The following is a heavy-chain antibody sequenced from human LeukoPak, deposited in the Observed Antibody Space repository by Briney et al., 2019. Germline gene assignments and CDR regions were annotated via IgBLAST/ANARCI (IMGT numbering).Heavy chain of an antibody. D-gene: IGHD3-9*01. Sequence: SVKVSCKASGFTFTSSAMQWVRQARGQRLEWIGWIVVGSGNTNYAQKFQERVTITRDMSTSTAYMELSSLRSEDTAVYYCAAAPARYYDILTGFAYWGQGTLVTVSS. CDR2: IVVGSGNT. CDR3: AAAPARYYDILTGFAY. J-gene: IGHJ4*02. V-gene: IGHV1-58*02. CDR1: GFTFTSSA.